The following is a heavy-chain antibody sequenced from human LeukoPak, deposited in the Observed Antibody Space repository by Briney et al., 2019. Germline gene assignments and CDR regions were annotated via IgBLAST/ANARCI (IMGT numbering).Heavy chain of an antibody. Sequence: SGTLSLTCAVYGGSFSGYYWSWIRQPPGKGLEWIGEINHSGSTNYNPSLKSRVTISVDTSKNQFSLKLSSVTAADTAVYYCARGQWERVRHFDYWGQGTLVTVSS. J-gene: IGHJ4*02. V-gene: IGHV4-34*01. CDR2: INHSGST. CDR1: GGSFSGYY. D-gene: IGHD1-26*01. CDR3: ARGQWERVRHFDY.